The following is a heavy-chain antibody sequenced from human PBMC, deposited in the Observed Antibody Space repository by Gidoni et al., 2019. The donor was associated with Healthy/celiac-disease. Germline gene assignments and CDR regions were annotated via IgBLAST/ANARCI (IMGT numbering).Heavy chain of an antibody. CDR1: GGSISSGSYY. Sequence: QVQLQESGPGLVKPSQTLSLTCTVSGGSISSGSYYWSWIRQPAGKGLEWMGRIYSSGSTNYNPSLKSRVTISVDTSKNQFSLKLSSVTAADTAVYYCARDLAAAGNWFDPWGQGTLVTVSS. CDR2: IYSSGST. V-gene: IGHV4-61*02. J-gene: IGHJ5*02. D-gene: IGHD6-13*01. CDR3: ARDLAAAGNWFDP.